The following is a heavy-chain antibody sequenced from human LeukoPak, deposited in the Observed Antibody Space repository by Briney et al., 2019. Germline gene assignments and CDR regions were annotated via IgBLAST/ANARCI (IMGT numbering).Heavy chain of an antibody. J-gene: IGHJ4*02. Sequence: SETLSLTCTVSGGSISSGDYYWSWLRQPPGKGLEWIGYIYYSGSTYYHPSLKSRVTISVDTSKNQFSLKLSSVTAADTAVYYCAREGLQLFDYWGQGTLSPSPQ. V-gene: IGHV4-30-4*01. CDR3: AREGLQLFDY. CDR2: IYYSGST. CDR1: GGSISSGDYY. D-gene: IGHD5-24*01.